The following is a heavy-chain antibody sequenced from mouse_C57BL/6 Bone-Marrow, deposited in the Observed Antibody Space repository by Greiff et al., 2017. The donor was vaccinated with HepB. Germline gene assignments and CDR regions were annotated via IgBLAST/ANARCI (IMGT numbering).Heavy chain of an antibody. CDR2: IDPANGNT. V-gene: IGHV14-3*01. CDR1: GFNIKNTY. J-gene: IGHJ3*01. D-gene: IGHD1-1*01. CDR3: ASESSSLAWFAY. Sequence: VHVKQSVAELVRPGASVKLSCTASGFNIKNTYMHWVKQRPEQGLEWIGRIDPANGNTKYAPKFQGKATITADTSSNTAYLQLSSLTSEDTAIYYCASESSSLAWFAYWGQGTLVTVSA.